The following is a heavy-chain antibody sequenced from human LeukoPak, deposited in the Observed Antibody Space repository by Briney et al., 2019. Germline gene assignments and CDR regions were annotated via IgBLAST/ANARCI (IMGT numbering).Heavy chain of an antibody. CDR3: AKWGDYDVLTGYYDSDY. J-gene: IGHJ4*02. CDR2: VSGRDTST. D-gene: IGHD3-9*01. CDR1: GFTFSNYA. V-gene: IGHV3-23*01. Sequence: GASLRLSCAASGFTFSNYAMSWVRRAPGKGLEWVSAVSGRDTSTYYTDSVKGRFTIPRDNSKNTLYLQMNSLSAEDTAIYYCAKWGDYDVLTGYYDSDYWGQGTLVTVSS.